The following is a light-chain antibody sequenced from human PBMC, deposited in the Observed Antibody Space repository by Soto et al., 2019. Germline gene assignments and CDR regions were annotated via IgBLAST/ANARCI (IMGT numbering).Light chain of an antibody. CDR1: SSDVGSYNL. CDR2: EVS. Sequence: QSVLTQPASVSGSPGQSITISCTGTSSDVGSYNLVSWYQQHTGKAPKLMIYEVSKRPSGVSNRFSGSKSGNTASLTISGLQAEDEADYYCCSYAGSSTFVFGGGTKLTVL. CDR3: CSYAGSSTFV. V-gene: IGLV2-23*02. J-gene: IGLJ2*01.